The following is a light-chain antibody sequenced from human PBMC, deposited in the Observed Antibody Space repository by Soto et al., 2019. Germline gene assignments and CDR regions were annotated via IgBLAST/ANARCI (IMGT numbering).Light chain of an antibody. CDR1: SSDVGAYNY. J-gene: IGLJ2*01. CDR2: DVS. Sequence: QSALTQPASVSGSPGQSITISCSGTSSDVGAYNYVSWYQQHPGKAPKLMIYDVSNRPSGVSNRFSGSKSGNTASLTISGLQAEDEADYYCSSYTGSSTLVFGGGTKVTVL. CDR3: SSYTGSSTLV. V-gene: IGLV2-14*01.